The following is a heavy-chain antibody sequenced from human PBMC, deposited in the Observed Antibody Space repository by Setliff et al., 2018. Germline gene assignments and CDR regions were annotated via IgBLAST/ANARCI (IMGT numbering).Heavy chain of an antibody. CDR2: IFGSGST. CDR3: ARHNSQFGPFTMIRERSYMDV. J-gene: IGHJ6*03. D-gene: IGHD3-10*01. V-gene: IGHV4-4*07. Sequence: SETLSLTCTVSRGSINSHYWSWIRQPAGKGLEWIGRIFGSGSTNYNPSLKSRVTMSIDTSKNQFFLKVRSVTAADTAVYYCARHNSQFGPFTMIRERSYMDVWGRGSTVTVSS. CDR1: RGSINSHY.